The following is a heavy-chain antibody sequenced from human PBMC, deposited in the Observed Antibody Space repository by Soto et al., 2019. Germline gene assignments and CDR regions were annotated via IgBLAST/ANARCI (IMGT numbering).Heavy chain of an antibody. J-gene: IGHJ6*02. CDR1: GFTFSSYA. CDR3: AKNADFWNWGMDV. D-gene: IGHD3-3*01. Sequence: GGSLRLSCAASGFTFSSYAMTWVRQAPGKGLEWVSIISSSGDGTYYADSVKGRFTISRDNSRNTLILQMHSLRADDTAVYYCAKNADFWNWGMDVWGQGTSVTVSS. CDR2: ISSSGDGT. V-gene: IGHV3-23*01.